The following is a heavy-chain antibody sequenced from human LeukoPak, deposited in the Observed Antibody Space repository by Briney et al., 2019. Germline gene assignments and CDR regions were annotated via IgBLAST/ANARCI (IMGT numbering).Heavy chain of an antibody. CDR3: ARGYDNFDY. V-gene: IGHV1-18*01. CDR1: GYMFNIYG. CDR2: TSVNNGDT. J-gene: IGHJ4*02. Sequence: GASVKVSCKASGYMFNIYGISWVRQAPGQGLEWMAWTSVNNGDTKYGQKFQGRVTVTTDTSTSTAYMELRSLRSDDTAVYYCARGYDNFDYWGQGTLVTVSS. D-gene: IGHD5-12*01.